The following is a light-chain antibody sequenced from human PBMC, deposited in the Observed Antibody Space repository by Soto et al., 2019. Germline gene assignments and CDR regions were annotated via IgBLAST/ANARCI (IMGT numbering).Light chain of an antibody. Sequence: DIHMSQSPSFLSASVGASVTITCRANQTITHYLNWYQQRPGRAPALLMYDASSLQSGVPSRFSGRGSGKDFSLDISSRQIAEFAPCCCKQSYVIPLTFGQGTKV. V-gene: IGKV1-39*01. J-gene: IGKJ1*01. CDR2: DAS. CDR1: QTITHY. CDR3: KQSYVIPLT.